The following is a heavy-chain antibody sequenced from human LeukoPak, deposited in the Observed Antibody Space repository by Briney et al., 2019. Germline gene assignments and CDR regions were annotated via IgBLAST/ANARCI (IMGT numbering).Heavy chain of an antibody. V-gene: IGHV4-39*07. CDR1: GGSIGSGTYY. J-gene: IGHJ5*02. Sequence: SETLSLTCTVSGGSIGSGTYYWGWIRQSPGKGLEWIGSIFYSGSTNYNPSLKSRVTISVDTSKNQFSLKLSSVTAADTAVYYCARVGNPLVTVFAWFDPWGQGTLVTVSS. D-gene: IGHD3-3*01. CDR3: ARVGNPLVTVFAWFDP. CDR2: IFYSGST.